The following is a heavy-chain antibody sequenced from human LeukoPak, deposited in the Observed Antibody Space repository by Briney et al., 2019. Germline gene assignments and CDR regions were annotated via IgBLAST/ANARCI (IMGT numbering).Heavy chain of an antibody. CDR1: GFTFSNYW. Sequence: GGSLRLSCAASGFTFSNYWMTWVRQAPGKGLEWVAVISYDGSNKYYADSVKGRFTISRDNSKNTLYLQMNGLRAEDTAVYYCAKDRGSGGDYWGQGTLVTVSS. CDR3: AKDRGSGGDY. J-gene: IGHJ4*02. D-gene: IGHD6-19*01. V-gene: IGHV3-30*18. CDR2: ISYDGSNK.